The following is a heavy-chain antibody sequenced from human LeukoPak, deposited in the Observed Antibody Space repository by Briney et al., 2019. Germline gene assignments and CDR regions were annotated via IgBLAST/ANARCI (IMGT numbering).Heavy chain of an antibody. CDR2: IKEDAGTK. J-gene: IGHJ4*02. CDR1: GFTFSKSW. Sequence: PGGSLRLSCAASGFTFSKSWMAWVRQVPGKGLEWVANIKEDAGTKHYAGSVEGRFTISRDNDKNLVYLQMNSLRADDTAIYHCARDTVGVLDYWGQGALVTVSS. V-gene: IGHV3-7*01. D-gene: IGHD2-21*01. CDR3: ARDTVGVLDY.